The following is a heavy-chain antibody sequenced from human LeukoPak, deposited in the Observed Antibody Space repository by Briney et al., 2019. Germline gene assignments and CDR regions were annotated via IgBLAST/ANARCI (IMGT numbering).Heavy chain of an antibody. CDR3: ARDLDSSGYYWAFDY. J-gene: IGHJ4*02. CDR2: IWYDGSNK. D-gene: IGHD3-22*01. V-gene: IGHV3-33*01. CDR1: GFTFSSYG. Sequence: GGSLRLSYAASGFTFSSYGMHWVRQAPGKGLEWVAVIWYDGSNKYYADSVKGRFTISRDNSKNTLYLQMNSLRAEDTAVYYCARDLDSSGYYWAFDYWGQGTLVTVSS.